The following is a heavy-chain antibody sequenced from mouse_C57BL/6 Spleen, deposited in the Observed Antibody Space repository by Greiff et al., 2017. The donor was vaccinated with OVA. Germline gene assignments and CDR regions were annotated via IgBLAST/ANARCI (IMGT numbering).Heavy chain of an antibody. CDR1: GYSITSGYY. Sequence: VQLQQSGPGLVKPSQSLSLTCSVTGYSITSGYYWNWIRQFPGNKLEWMGYIRYDGSNNYNPSLKNRISITRDTSKNQFFLKLNSVTTEDTATYYCASYDYGGRFDYWGQGTTLTVSS. D-gene: IGHD2-4*01. CDR2: IRYDGSN. CDR3: ASYDYGGRFDY. J-gene: IGHJ2*01. V-gene: IGHV3-6*01.